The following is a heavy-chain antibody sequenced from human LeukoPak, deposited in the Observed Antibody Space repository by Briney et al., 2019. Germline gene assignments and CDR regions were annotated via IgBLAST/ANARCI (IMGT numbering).Heavy chain of an antibody. Sequence: GGSLRLSCAVSGFTFSSYNMNWVRQAPGKGLEWVSYISSSSTTIFYADSVKGRFTISRDNAKNSLYLQMNSLRVEDTAVYYCTCDLNRSDGLWGQGTMVTVSS. D-gene: IGHD2-8*01. V-gene: IGHV3-48*04. CDR2: ISSSSTTI. J-gene: IGHJ3*01. CDR1: GFTFSSYN. CDR3: TCDLNRSDGL.